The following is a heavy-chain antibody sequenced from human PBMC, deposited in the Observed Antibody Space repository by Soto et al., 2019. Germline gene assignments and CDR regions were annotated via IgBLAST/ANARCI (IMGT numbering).Heavy chain of an antibody. D-gene: IGHD2-2*01. Sequence: PSETLSLTCTVSGGSISRYYWSWIRQPPGKGLEWIGYIYYSGSTNYNPSLKSRVTISVDTSKNQFSLKLSSVTAADTAVYYCARGIVVVPAAMFWFDPWGQGTLVTVSS. CDR3: ARGIVVVPAAMFWFDP. J-gene: IGHJ5*02. V-gene: IGHV4-59*01. CDR2: IYYSGST. CDR1: GGSISRYY.